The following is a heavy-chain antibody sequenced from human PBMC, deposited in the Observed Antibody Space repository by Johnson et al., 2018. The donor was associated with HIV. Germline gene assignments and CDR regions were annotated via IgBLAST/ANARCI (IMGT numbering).Heavy chain of an antibody. V-gene: IGHV3-30-3*01. D-gene: IGHD3-3*01. CDR1: GFTFSSYA. J-gene: IGHJ3*02. CDR3: AKDGDDI. CDR2: VSYDGRNQ. Sequence: QVQLVESGGGLVQPGGSLRLSCAASGFTFSSYAMHWVRQAPGTGLEWVALVSYDGRNQYHADSVKGRFTISRDDARNTLYLQMNSLRVEDTALYYCAKDGDDIWGQGTMVTVSS.